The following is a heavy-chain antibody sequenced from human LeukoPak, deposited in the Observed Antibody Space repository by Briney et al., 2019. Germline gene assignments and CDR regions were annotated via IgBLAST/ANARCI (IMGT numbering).Heavy chain of an antibody. CDR2: IKPDGSEK. CDR1: GFTFSSYW. Sequence: PGGSLRLSCAASGFTFSSYWMSWVRQAPGKGLEWVANIKPDGSEKKYVDSVKGRFTISRDNAKNSLCLQMNSLRAEDTAVYYCARAGYSYDSFDYWGQGTLVTVSS. J-gene: IGHJ4*02. D-gene: IGHD5-18*01. CDR3: ARAGYSYDSFDY. V-gene: IGHV3-7*01.